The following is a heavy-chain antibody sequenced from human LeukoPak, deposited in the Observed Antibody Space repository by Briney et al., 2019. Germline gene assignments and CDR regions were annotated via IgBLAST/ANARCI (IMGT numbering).Heavy chain of an antibody. D-gene: IGHD2-2*02. V-gene: IGHV4-4*02. J-gene: IGHJ6*02. Sequence: SETLSLTCAVSVGSISSGNWWTWVRQSPGKGLEWIGEIYHNGTHNYNPSLKSRVTISADTFKNHFSLKLTSVAAADTAVYYCATAPILRGEGGEHYKYGMDVWGQGTTVIVSS. CDR2: IYHNGTH. CDR3: ATAPILRGEGGEHYKYGMDV. CDR1: VGSISSGNW.